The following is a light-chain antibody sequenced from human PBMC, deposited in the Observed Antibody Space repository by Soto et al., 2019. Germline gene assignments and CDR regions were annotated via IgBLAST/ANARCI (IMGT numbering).Light chain of an antibody. CDR2: EVI. CDR1: NSDVGNYNL. CDR3: CSYAGTFTWV. J-gene: IGLJ3*02. Sequence: QSALTQPASVSGSRGQSITISCTGTNSDVGNYNLVSWYQQHPGKAPKLMIYEVIKRPSGVSNRFSGSQSGNTASLTISGLQAEDEADYYCCSYAGTFTWVFGGGTKLTVL. V-gene: IGLV2-23*02.